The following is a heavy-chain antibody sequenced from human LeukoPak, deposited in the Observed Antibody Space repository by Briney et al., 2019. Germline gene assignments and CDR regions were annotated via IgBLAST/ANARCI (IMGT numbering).Heavy chain of an antibody. V-gene: IGHV4-39*01. D-gene: IGHD4-17*01. CDR1: GGSISSSSYY. CDR2: IYYSGST. CDR3: ARVGDYGDYYFDY. Sequence: SETLSLTCTVSGGSISSSSYYWGWIRQPPGKGLEWIGSIYYSGSTYYNPSLKSRVTISVDTSKNQFSLKLSSVTAADTAVYYCARVGDYGDYYFDYWGQGTLVTVPS. J-gene: IGHJ4*02.